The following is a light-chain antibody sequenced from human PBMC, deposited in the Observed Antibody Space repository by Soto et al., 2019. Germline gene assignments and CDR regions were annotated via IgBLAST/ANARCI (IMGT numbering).Light chain of an antibody. J-gene: IGKJ4*01. CDR3: QHFRSSAIS. Sequence: AIQLTQSPSSLSASVGDRVSITCRASQGIGSALAWYQLKPGAAPALLIYDASTLESGVPSRFSGSRSGADFTLTISSLQPEDFATYYCQHFRSSAISFGGGTKVEIK. V-gene: IGKV1-13*02. CDR1: QGIGSA. CDR2: DAS.